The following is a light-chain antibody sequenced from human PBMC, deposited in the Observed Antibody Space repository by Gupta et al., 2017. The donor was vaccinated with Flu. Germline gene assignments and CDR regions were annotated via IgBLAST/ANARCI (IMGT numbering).Light chain of an antibody. J-gene: IGKJ5*01. CDR3: QQYDDWPPIT. CDR2: GAS. V-gene: IGKV3-15*01. Sequence: EIVMTQSPDTLSVSPGERATLSCRASQSISSNLAWYQHKPGLAPRLLIFGASTRATGIADRSSGSGSGTEFTLTISSLESEDFAVYYCQQYDDWPPITFGQGTRLEIK. CDR1: QSISSN.